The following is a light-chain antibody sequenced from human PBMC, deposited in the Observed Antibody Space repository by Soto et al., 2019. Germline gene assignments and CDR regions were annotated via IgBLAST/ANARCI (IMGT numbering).Light chain of an antibody. CDR1: SSDVGGYNY. CDR2: EVS. CDR3: SSYTSSSNPYV. Sequence: QSVLTQPASVSGSPGQSITISCTGTSSDVGGYNYVSWYQQHPGKVLKLMIYEVSNRPSGVSNRFSGSMSGNTVSLTISGLQAEDEADYYCSSYTSSSNPYVFGTGTKVTVL. V-gene: IGLV2-14*01. J-gene: IGLJ1*01.